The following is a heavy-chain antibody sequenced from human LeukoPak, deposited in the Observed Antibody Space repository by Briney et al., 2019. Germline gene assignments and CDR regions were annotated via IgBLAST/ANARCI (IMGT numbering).Heavy chain of an antibody. V-gene: IGHV3-21*01. Sequence: GGSLRLSCAASGFTFSSYSMSWVRQAPGKGLEWVSSISSSSSYIYYADSVKGRFTISRDNAKNSLYLQMNSLRAEDTAVYYCARDLEYSYGNFDYWGQGTLVTVSS. D-gene: IGHD5-18*01. CDR2: ISSSSSYI. CDR1: GFTFSSYS. J-gene: IGHJ4*02. CDR3: ARDLEYSYGNFDY.